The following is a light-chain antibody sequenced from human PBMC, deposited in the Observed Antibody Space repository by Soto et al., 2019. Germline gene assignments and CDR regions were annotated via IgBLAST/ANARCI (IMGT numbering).Light chain of an antibody. V-gene: IGKV1-12*01. CDR1: QGINSW. J-gene: IGKJ4*01. CDR2: SAS. CDR3: QQANTFALT. Sequence: DSQMTQSPSAGSASVGDRVTITCRASQGINSWLAWYQQKSGKAPKLLIYSASSLVSGVPSRFSGSGSGTDFTLTISSLQPEDFATYYCQQANTFALTFGGGTKVDI.